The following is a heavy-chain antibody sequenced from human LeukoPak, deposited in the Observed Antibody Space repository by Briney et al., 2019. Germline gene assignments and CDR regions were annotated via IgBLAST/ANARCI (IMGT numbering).Heavy chain of an antibody. D-gene: IGHD3-10*01. CDR1: GFTFSSYA. CDR3: AKIWNPITMVRGVIDY. CDR2: ISGSGGNT. V-gene: IGHV3-23*01. Sequence: GGSLRLSCAASGFTFSSYAMSWVRQAPGKGLEWVSGISGSGGNTYYRDSVKGRFTISRDNFKNTLHLQMNSLRAEDTAVYYCAKIWNPITMVRGVIDYWGQGTLVTVSS. J-gene: IGHJ4*02.